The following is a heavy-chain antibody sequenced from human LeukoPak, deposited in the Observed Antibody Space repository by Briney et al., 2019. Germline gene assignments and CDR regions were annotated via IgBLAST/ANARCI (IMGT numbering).Heavy chain of an antibody. CDR3: ARGQTGGFSPFGY. D-gene: IGHD3-10*01. J-gene: IGHJ4*02. CDR2: IYYSGST. Sequence: SETLSLTCTVSGGSISSSSYYWGWIRQPPGKGLEWLGSIYYSGSTYYNPSLKSRVTISVDTSKNQFSLKLSSVTAADTAVYYCARGQTGGFSPFGYWGQGTLVTVSS. CDR1: GGSISSSSYY. V-gene: IGHV4-39*07.